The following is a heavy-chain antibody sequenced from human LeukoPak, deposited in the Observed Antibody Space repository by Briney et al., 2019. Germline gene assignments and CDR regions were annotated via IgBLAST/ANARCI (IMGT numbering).Heavy chain of an antibody. CDR2: IKQDGSEK. J-gene: IGHJ4*02. D-gene: IGHD5-18*01. CDR1: GFTFSSYW. Sequence: GGSLRLSCAASGFTFSSYWMSWVRQAPGKGLEWVANIKQDGSEKYYVDSVKGRFTISRDNSKNTLYLQMNSLRAEDTAVYYCAKTKGYSYGYYFDYWGQGTLVTVSS. V-gene: IGHV3-7*01. CDR3: AKTKGYSYGYYFDY.